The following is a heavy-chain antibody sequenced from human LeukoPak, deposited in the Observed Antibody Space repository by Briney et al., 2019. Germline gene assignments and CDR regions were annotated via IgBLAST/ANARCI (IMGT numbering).Heavy chain of an antibody. J-gene: IGHJ3*02. V-gene: IGHV1-46*01. CDR1: GYTFTSYY. Sequence: GASVKVSCKASGYTFTSYYMHWVRQAPGQGLEWMGIINPSGGSTSYAQKFQGRVTMTRDTSTSTVYMELSSLRSEDTAVYYCARASPGPIAARGLGAFDIWGQGTMVTVSS. CDR2: INPSGGST. D-gene: IGHD6-6*01. CDR3: ARASPGPIAARGLGAFDI.